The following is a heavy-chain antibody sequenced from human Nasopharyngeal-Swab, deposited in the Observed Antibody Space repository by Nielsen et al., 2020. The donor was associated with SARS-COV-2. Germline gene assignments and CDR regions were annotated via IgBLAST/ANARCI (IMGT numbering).Heavy chain of an antibody. CDR3: AERGGGTTGDAFDL. Sequence: SVKVSCKASGYSFTSYDLNWVRQATGQGLEWMGWMNPNSANTGCAQKFQGRVTMTRKNSISTAYMELSSLRSEDTAVYYCAERGGGTTGDAFDLWGQGTMVTVSS. V-gene: IGHV1-8*01. J-gene: IGHJ3*01. CDR2: MNPNSANT. CDR1: GYSFTSYD. D-gene: IGHD1-14*01.